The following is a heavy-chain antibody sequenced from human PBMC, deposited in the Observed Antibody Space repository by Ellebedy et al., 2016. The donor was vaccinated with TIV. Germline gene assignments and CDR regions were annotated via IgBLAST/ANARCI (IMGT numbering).Heavy chain of an antibody. D-gene: IGHD1-1*01. CDR1: GFTVGNNF. CDR3: ARKTDTGTSGDY. J-gene: IGHJ4*02. CDR2: IYSGGST. Sequence: GESLKISCAASGFTVGNNFMSWVRQAPGKGLEWVSLIYSGGSTDYADSVKGRFTISRDSSKNTLYLQMNSLRAEDTAMYYCARKTDTGTSGDYWGRGTPVTVSS. V-gene: IGHV3-53*01.